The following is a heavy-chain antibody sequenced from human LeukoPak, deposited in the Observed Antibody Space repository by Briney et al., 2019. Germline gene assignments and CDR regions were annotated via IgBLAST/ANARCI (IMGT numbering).Heavy chain of an antibody. Sequence: PSETLSLTCTVSGGSISSSSYYWGWIRQPPGKGLEWVSAISGSGGSTYYAASVKGRFTISRDNSKNTLYLQMNSLRAEDTAVYYCAKSITFGGGIVYWGQGTLVTVSS. D-gene: IGHD3-16*01. J-gene: IGHJ4*02. V-gene: IGHV3-23*01. CDR2: ISGSGGST. CDR3: AKSITFGGGIVY. CDR1: GGSISSSSYY.